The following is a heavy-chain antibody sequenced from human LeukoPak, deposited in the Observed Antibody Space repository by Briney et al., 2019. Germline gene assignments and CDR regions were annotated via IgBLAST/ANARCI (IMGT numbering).Heavy chain of an antibody. CDR2: ISAYNGNT. V-gene: IGHV1-18*01. CDR3: ALGGEYYGSGSYRY. D-gene: IGHD3-10*01. J-gene: IGHJ4*02. CDR1: GYSFTSYG. Sequence: GASVKVSCKASGYSFTSYGISWVRQAPGQGLEWMGWISAYNGNTNYAQKLQGRVTMTTDTSTSTAYMELRSLRSDDTAVYYCALGGEYYGSGSYRYWGQGTLVTVSS.